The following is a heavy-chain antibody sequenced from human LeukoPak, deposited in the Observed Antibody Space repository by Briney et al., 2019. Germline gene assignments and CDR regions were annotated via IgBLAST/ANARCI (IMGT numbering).Heavy chain of an antibody. V-gene: IGHV3-21*01. D-gene: IGHD6-19*01. J-gene: IGHJ4*02. CDR2: ISSSSSYI. Sequence: SGGSLRLSCAASGFTFSSYSMTWVRQAPGKGLEWVSSISSSSSYIYYADSVKGRFTISRDNAKNSLYLQMNSLRAEDTAVYYCAREWYSSGWFWYPYDYWGQGTLVTVSS. CDR3: AREWYSSGWFWYPYDY. CDR1: GFTFSSYS.